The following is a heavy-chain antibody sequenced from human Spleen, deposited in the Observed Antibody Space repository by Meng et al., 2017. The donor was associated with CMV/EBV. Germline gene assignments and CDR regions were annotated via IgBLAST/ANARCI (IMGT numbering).Heavy chain of an antibody. CDR2: IRYDGSNK. V-gene: IGHV3-30*02. D-gene: IGHD3-3*01. CDR1: GFTFSTYD. CDR3: ARRADFNDY. J-gene: IGHJ4*02. Sequence: GESLKISCGASGFTFSTYDMHWVRQAPGKGLEWVAFIRYDGSNKYYADSVKGRFTISRDNSKNTLYLQMNSLRVEDTAIYYCARRADFNDYWGQGTLVTVSS.